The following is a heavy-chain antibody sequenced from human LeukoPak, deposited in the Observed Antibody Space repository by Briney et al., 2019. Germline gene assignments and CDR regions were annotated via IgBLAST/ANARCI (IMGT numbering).Heavy chain of an antibody. V-gene: IGHV4-59*08. Sequence: SETLSLTCTVSGGSISSYYWSWIRQPPGTGLEWIGYIYYIGSTDYNPSLKSRAIISIDRSKNQFSLKMTSVTAADTAVYYCARHARKRLTSNWDYWGQGSLVTVSS. D-gene: IGHD1-1*01. CDR3: ARHARKRLTSNWDY. J-gene: IGHJ4*02. CDR2: IYYIGST. CDR1: GGSISSYY.